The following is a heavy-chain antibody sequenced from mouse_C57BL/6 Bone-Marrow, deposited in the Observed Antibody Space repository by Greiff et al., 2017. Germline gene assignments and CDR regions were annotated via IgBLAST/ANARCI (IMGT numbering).Heavy chain of an antibody. CDR3: ARSNCDYYGSSCPHWYFDV. J-gene: IGHJ1*03. V-gene: IGHV1-50*01. CDR2: IDPSDSYT. CDR1: GYTFTSYW. Sequence: VQLQQPGAELVKPGASVKLSCKASGYTFTSYWMQWVKQRPGQGLEWIGEIDPSDSYTNYNQKFKGKATLTVATSSSTAYMQLSSLTSEDSAVYYCARSNCDYYGSSCPHWYFDVWGTGTTVTVSS. D-gene: IGHD1-1*01.